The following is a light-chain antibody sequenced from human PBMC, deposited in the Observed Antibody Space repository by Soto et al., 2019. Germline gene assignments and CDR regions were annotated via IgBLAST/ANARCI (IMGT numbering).Light chain of an antibody. J-gene: IGKJ4*01. Sequence: DLQMTQPPSSGSASAGDTATITCRASQGIVSWIAWDQQKPGKAPKLLFYAASSVYSGVPSRFSGSGSGTDFTLTISNLQPEDFAPYYCQQGNSFPLAFGGGTKVDIK. CDR1: QGIVSW. V-gene: IGKV1-12*01. CDR2: AAS. CDR3: QQGNSFPLA.